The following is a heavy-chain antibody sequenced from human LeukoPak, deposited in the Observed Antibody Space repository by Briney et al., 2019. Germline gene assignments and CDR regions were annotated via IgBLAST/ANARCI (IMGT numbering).Heavy chain of an antibody. J-gene: IGHJ4*02. D-gene: IGHD1-26*01. V-gene: IGHV4-39*01. CDR2: IYYSGNT. CDR3: ARRYLGGNYPDYFNH. Sequence: SETLSLTCSVSGGSISNSSYFWGWIRQPPGKRLEWIGSIYYSGNTYYNPSLKSRVTISIDTSKNQFSLNLNFVTAADTALYSCARRYLGGNYPDYFNHWGQGTLVTVSS. CDR1: GGSISNSSYF.